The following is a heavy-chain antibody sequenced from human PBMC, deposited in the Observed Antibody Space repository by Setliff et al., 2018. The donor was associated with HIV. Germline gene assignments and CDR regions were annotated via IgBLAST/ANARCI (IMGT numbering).Heavy chain of an antibody. D-gene: IGHD5-18*01. CDR1: GGSFSGYY. CDR3: AREIQFSATTYYYYYMDD. Sequence: SETLSLTCAVYGGSFSGYYWSWIRQPPGKGLEWIGEINHSGSTNYNPSLKSRVTLSVDTSKNQFSLKVTSVTAADTAVYYCAREIQFSATTYYYYYMDDWG. J-gene: IGHJ6*03. V-gene: IGHV4-34*01. CDR2: INHSGST.